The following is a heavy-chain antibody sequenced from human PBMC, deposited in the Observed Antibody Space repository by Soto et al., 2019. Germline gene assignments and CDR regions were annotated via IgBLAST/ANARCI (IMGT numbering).Heavy chain of an antibody. CDR3: AKEPLELSGRNAFNI. CDR2: ISSDGSVQ. Sequence: QVQLVESGGGVVQPGRSLRLSCAGSGFTFSRFGMHWVRQAPGKGLDLVAVISSDGSVQYYGDSVKGRFTISRDDSKNTFYLQMNSRGREDTAVYYCAKEPLELSGRNAFNIWGQGTMVTVSA. J-gene: IGHJ3*02. D-gene: IGHD1-1*01. CDR1: GFTFSRFG. V-gene: IGHV3-30*18.